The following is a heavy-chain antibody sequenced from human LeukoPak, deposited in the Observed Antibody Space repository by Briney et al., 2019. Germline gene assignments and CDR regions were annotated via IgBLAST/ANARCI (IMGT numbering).Heavy chain of an antibody. V-gene: IGHV3-21*01. J-gene: IGHJ4*02. CDR2: ISSSSSYI. D-gene: IGHD3-10*01. Sequence: GGSLRLSCAASGFTLSSYSENWVRQAPGKGLEWVSSISSSSSYIYYADSVKGRFTISRDNAKNSLYLQMNSLRAEDTAVYYCARAGGSYGSGSYFKGWGQGTLVTVSS. CDR1: GFTLSSYS. CDR3: ARAGGSYGSGSYFKG.